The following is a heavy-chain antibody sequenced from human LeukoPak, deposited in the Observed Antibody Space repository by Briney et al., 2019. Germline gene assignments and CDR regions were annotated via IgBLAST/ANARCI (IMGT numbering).Heavy chain of an antibody. CDR2: MNQDGNEK. Sequence: GGSLRLSCAASGFTFSRYWMTWIRQAPGKGLEWVANMNQDGNEKYYVDSVKGRFTISRDNAKDSLYLQMNSLRAEDTAVYYCARQSTGSYYFESWGQGTLVTVSS. CDR3: ARQSTGSYYFES. CDR1: GFTFSRYW. D-gene: IGHD3-9*01. V-gene: IGHV3-7*01. J-gene: IGHJ4*02.